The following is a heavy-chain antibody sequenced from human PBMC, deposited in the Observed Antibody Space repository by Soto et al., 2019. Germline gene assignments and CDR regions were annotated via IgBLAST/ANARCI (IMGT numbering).Heavy chain of an antibody. Sequence: SETLSLTCTVSNGSVNSGGYYWAWSRQRPGKGLEGIGQMYYSASTDYNPSLKSRINISKDTSKNEFFLEFSFVTAADSAVYYRARVARVIPPPMPPSNYRGMDGWGQGTTVTVS. CDR2: MYYSAST. CDR3: ARVARVIPPPMPPSNYRGMDG. J-gene: IGHJ6*02. D-gene: IGHD2-2*01. V-gene: IGHV4-31*03. CDR1: NGSVNSGGYY.